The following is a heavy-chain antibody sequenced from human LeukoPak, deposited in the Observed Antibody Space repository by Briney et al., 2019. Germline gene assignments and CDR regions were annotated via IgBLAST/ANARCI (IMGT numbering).Heavy chain of an antibody. CDR2: ISAYNGNT. CDR3: ATGSAGSCYPDAFDI. D-gene: IGHD2-15*01. CDR1: GYTFTSYG. Sequence: ASVKVSCQASGYTFTSYGISWVRQAAGHGREWMGWISAYNGNTNHGQMLQGRATITTDTTTSTAYMELSSLRSDDTAVYYCATGSAGSCYPDAFDIWSQGTMVTVSS. V-gene: IGHV1-18*01. J-gene: IGHJ3*02.